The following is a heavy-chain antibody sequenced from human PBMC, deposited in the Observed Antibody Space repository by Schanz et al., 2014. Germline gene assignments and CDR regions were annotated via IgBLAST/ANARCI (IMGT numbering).Heavy chain of an antibody. J-gene: IGHJ6*02. CDR2: INTDGSNT. Sequence: EVQLVESGGGLVQPGGSLRLSCAASGFSFSLYWMHWVRQAPGQGLEWVARINTDGSNTVYADSVKGRFTISRDNSKNTLSLLVNSLRGEDTATYYCAKAFRTTKYYGMDVWGQGTTVTVS. CDR3: AKAFRTTKYYGMDV. V-gene: IGHV3-74*01. D-gene: IGHD1-1*01. CDR1: GFSFSLYW.